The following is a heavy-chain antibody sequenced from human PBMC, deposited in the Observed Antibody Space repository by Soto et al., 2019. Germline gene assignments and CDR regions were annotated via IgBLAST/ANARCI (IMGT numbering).Heavy chain of an antibody. CDR3: ARWYGGNSGDY. V-gene: IGHV1-8*01. J-gene: IGHJ4*02. CDR2: MNPNSGDT. CDR1: GYTFTSYD. Sequence: QVQLVQSGAEVKKPGASVKGSCKASGYTFTSYDINWVRQATGQVPEWMGWMNPNSGDTHYAQTFQGRVTMTRNTSISTAYMELSSLRSEDTAMYYCARWYGGNSGDYWGQGTLVTVSS. D-gene: IGHD2-21*02.